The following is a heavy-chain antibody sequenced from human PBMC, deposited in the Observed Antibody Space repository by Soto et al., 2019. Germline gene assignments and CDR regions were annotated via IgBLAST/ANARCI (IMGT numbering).Heavy chain of an antibody. CDR2: IIPIFGTA. V-gene: IGHV1-69*13. Sequence: SVKVSCKASGGTFRSYAISWVRQAPGQGLEWMGGIIPIFGTANYAQKFQGRVTITADESTRTAYMELSSLRSEDTAVYYCARVDYYYGSGSYQPANYYYYGMDVWGQGTTVTVSS. CDR1: GGTFRSYA. J-gene: IGHJ6*02. D-gene: IGHD3-10*01. CDR3: ARVDYYYGSGSYQPANYYYYGMDV.